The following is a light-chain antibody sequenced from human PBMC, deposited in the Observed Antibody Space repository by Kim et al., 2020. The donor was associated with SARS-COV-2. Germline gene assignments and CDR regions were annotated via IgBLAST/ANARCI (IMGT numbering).Light chain of an antibody. J-gene: IGLJ2*01. V-gene: IGLV3-19*01. CDR3: NSRGSSGNLLV. CDR1: SLRSYY. Sequence: SSELTQDPAVSVALGQTVRITCQGDSLRSYYASWYQQKPGQAPVLVIYGKNNRPSGIPDRFSGSSSGNTASLTITGAQAEDEADYYCNSRGSSGNLLVFG. CDR2: GKN.